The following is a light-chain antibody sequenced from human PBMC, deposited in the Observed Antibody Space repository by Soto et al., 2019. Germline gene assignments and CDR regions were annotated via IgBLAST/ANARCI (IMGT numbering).Light chain of an antibody. V-gene: IGKV3-11*01. J-gene: IGKJ5*01. CDR2: YIS. CDR1: QSAGSF. CDR3: QQHNQWPIT. Sequence: EIVLTQSPATLSLSPGERATLSCRASQSAGSFLAWYQQKPGQAPRLLSYYISTRATGIPARFSGRGSGTEFTLTINSLPSEYSEVYYCQQHNQWPITFGQGTRLEIK.